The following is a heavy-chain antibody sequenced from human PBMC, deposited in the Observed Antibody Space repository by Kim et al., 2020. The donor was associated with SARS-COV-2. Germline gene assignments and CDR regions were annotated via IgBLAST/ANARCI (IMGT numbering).Heavy chain of an antibody. D-gene: IGHD3-10*01. CDR3: ARAVDYYGSGSYDY. V-gene: IGHV4-30-2*01. Sequence: SETLSLTCAVSGGSISSGGYSWSWIRQPPGKGLEWIGYIYHSGSTYYNPSLKSRVTISVDRSKNQFSLKLSSVTAADTAVYYCARAVDYYGSGSYDYWGQGTLVTVSS. CDR2: IYHSGST. CDR1: GGSISSGGYS. J-gene: IGHJ4*02.